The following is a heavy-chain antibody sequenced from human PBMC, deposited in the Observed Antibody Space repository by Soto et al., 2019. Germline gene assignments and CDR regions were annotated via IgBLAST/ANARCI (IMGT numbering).Heavy chain of an antibody. D-gene: IGHD6-19*01. CDR1: GFTFSSYG. V-gene: IGHV3-33*01. Sequence: GGSLIISCAASGFTFSSYGMHWVRQDPGKGLEWVAVIWYDGSNKYYADSVKGRFTISRDNSKNTLYLQMNSLRAEDTAVYYCAREYSSGWAPFDYWGQGTLVTVS. CDR2: IWYDGSNK. CDR3: AREYSSGWAPFDY. J-gene: IGHJ4*02.